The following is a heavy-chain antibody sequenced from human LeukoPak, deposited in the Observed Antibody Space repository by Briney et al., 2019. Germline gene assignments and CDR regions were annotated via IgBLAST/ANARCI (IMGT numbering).Heavy chain of an antibody. CDR3: ARAHTAMVTSSFDY. V-gene: IGHV3-48*01. J-gene: IGHJ4*02. D-gene: IGHD5-18*01. CDR1: GFTFSSYA. Sequence: GRSLRLSCAASGFTFSSYAMHWVRQAPGKGLEWVSYISSSSSTIYYADSVKGRFTISRDNAKNSLYLQMNSLRAEDTAVYYCARAHTAMVTSSFDYWGQGTLVTVSS. CDR2: ISSSSSTI.